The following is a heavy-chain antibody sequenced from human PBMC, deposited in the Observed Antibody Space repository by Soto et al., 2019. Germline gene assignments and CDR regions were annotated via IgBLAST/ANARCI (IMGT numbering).Heavy chain of an antibody. Sequence: GGSLRLSCSASGFTFSNSAMYWVRQAPGKGLEYVATITSYGGTTYYADSVKGRFTISRDNSKNILYLQMSSLRPEDTAVYYCVKGEVLIFGVVTFDRCGHGTLVTV. CDR3: VKGEVLIFGVVTFDR. CDR2: ITSYGGTT. V-gene: IGHV3-64D*06. J-gene: IGHJ5*02. CDR1: GFTFSNSA. D-gene: IGHD3-3*01.